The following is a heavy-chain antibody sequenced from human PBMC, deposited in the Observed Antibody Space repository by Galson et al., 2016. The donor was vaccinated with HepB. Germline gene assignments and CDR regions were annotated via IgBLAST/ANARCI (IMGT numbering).Heavy chain of an antibody. Sequence: LSLTCTVSGGSIRSSGDYWSWIRQHPGKGLEWIGNIYYSGSTYYNPSLKSRVAISEDTSKNQFPLKLNSVTAADTAGYYCAREGAARGVGWFDPWGQGTLVTVSS. CDR2: IYYSGST. CDR1: GGSIRSSGDY. J-gene: IGHJ5*02. CDR3: AREGAARGVGWFDP. V-gene: IGHV4-31*03. D-gene: IGHD6-6*01.